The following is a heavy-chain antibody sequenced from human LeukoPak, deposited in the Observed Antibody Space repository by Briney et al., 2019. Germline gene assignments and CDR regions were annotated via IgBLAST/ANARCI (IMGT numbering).Heavy chain of an antibody. J-gene: IGHJ4*02. V-gene: IGHV3-30*04. Sequence: PGRSLRLSCAASGFTFSSYAMHWVRRAPGKGLEWVAVISYDGSNKYYADSVKGRFTISRDNSKNTLYLQMNSLRAEDTAVYYCAKEAAAGNPHYWGQGTLVTVSS. CDR1: GFTFSSYA. CDR3: AKEAAAGNPHY. D-gene: IGHD6-13*01. CDR2: ISYDGSNK.